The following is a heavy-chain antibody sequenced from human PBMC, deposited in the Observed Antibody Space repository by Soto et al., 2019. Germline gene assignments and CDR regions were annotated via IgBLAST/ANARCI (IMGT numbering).Heavy chain of an antibody. CDR3: ARETGIAAAGTVDYYYRTDV. CDR1: GYTFTGYY. D-gene: IGHD6-13*01. J-gene: IGHJ6*02. V-gene: IGHV1-2*04. Sequence: GDSVKVSCKASGYTFTGYYMHWVRQAPGQGLEWMGWINPNSGGTNYAQKFQGWVTMTRDTSISTAYMELSRLRSDDTAVYYCARETGIAAAGTVDYYYRTDVWGQGTTVPSP. CDR2: INPNSGGT.